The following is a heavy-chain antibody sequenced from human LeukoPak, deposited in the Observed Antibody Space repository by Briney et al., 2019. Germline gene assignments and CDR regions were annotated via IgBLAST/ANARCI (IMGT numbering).Heavy chain of an antibody. J-gene: IGHJ6*02. D-gene: IGHD3-22*01. CDR3: ARGLTMIKRARRYGMDV. CDR2: MNPNSGNT. V-gene: IGHV1-8*01. Sequence: ASVKVSCKASGYTFTSYDISWVRQATGQGLEWMGWMNPNSGNTGYAQKFQGRVTMTRNTSISTAYMELSSLRSEDTAVYYCARGLTMIKRARRYGMDVWGQGTTVTVSS. CDR1: GYTFTSYD.